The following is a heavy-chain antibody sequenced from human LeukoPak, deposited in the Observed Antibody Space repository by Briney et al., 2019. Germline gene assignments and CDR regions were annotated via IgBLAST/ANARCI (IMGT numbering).Heavy chain of an antibody. CDR1: GFTFSSRD. CDR3: ARGASIWIFDYNGMDV. D-gene: IGHD1-1*01. J-gene: IGHJ6*02. V-gene: IGHV3-48*03. Sequence: GGSLTLTCAATGFTFSSRDMNWVRQAPGQGLEWVSYISSSGSTIYYADSVKGRFTISRDNAKNSLYLQMNSLRAEDTAVYYCARGASIWIFDYNGMDVLFQGTTVTVSS. CDR2: ISSSGSTI.